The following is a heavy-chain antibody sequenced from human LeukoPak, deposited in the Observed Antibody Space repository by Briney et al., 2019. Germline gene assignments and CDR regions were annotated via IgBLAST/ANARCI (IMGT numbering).Heavy chain of an antibody. CDR3: ARVRSTSWPLPYNWFDP. Sequence: PSETLSLTCTVSGGSISSYYWSWIRQPPGKGLEWIGYIYYSGSTNYNPSLKSRVTISVDTSKNQFSLKPSSVTAADTAVYYCARVRSTSWPLPYNWFDPWGQGTLVTVSS. CDR1: GGSISSYY. J-gene: IGHJ5*02. CDR2: IYYSGST. D-gene: IGHD2-2*01. V-gene: IGHV4-59*01.